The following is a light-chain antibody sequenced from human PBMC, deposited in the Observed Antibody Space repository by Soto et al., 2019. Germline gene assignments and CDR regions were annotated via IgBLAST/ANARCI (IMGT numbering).Light chain of an antibody. Sequence: EIVMTQSPATLSVSPGERATLFCRASQSISSNLAWYQQKAGQAPRPLIYGTSTRATGIPARFSGSGSGTELTLTISSLQSEDFAVYYCQQYNNWPPLTFGGGTKVEIK. CDR3: QQYNNWPPLT. CDR2: GTS. V-gene: IGKV3-15*01. CDR1: QSISSN. J-gene: IGKJ4*01.